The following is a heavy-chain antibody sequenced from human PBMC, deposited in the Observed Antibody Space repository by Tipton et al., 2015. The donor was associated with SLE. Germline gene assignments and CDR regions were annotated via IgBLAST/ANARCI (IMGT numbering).Heavy chain of an antibody. V-gene: IGHV4-59*12. J-gene: IGHJ4*02. CDR1: GGSMRSYF. CDR2: IYYSGSS. D-gene: IGHD4-17*01. Sequence: TLSLTCNVSGGSMRSYFWSWIRRRPGTGLEWIGYIYYSGSSYYSPSLESRITISVDKSKNQFSLKLSSVTVADTAVYYCAKDYNHDNADYNWGQGTLVIVSS. CDR3: AKDYNHDNADYN.